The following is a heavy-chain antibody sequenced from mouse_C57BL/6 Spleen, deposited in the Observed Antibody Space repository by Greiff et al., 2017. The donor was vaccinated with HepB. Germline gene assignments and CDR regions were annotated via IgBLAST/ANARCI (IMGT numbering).Heavy chain of an antibody. D-gene: IGHD1-1*01. Sequence: EVKLVESEGGLVQPGSSMKLSCTASGFTFSDYYMAWVRQVPEKGLEWVANINYDGSSTYYLDSLKSRFIISRDNAKNILYLQMSSLKSEDTATYYCARDGSYYYGSDAMDYWGQGTSVTVSS. J-gene: IGHJ4*01. CDR3: ARDGSYYYGSDAMDY. CDR1: GFTFSDYY. CDR2: INYDGSST. V-gene: IGHV5-16*01.